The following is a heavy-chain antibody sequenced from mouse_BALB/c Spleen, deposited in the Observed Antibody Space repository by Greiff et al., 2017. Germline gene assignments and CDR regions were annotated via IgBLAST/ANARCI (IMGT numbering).Heavy chain of an antibody. Sequence: EVNVVESGGGLVKPGGSLKLSCAASGFAFSSYDMSWVRQTPEKRLEWVAYISSGGGSTYYPDTVKGRFTISRDNAKNTLYLQMSSLKSEDTAMYYCARGYYGSSPFAYWGQGTLVTVSA. J-gene: IGHJ3*01. V-gene: IGHV5-12-1*01. D-gene: IGHD1-1*01. CDR2: ISSGGGST. CDR1: GFAFSSYD. CDR3: ARGYYGSSPFAY.